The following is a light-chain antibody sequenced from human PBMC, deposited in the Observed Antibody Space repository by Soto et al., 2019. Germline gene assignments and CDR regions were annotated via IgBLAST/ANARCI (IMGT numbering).Light chain of an antibody. CDR3: QYYDILGFG. CDR1: QDIGKY. Sequence: DIQMTQSPPSLSASVGDRVTITCQASQDIGKYLNWYQQKPGKVPKLLISDASNLETGVSSRFRGSGSGRHFTFTISSLQPEDIATYYCQYYDILGFGFGPGTKVKIK. V-gene: IGKV1-33*01. CDR2: DAS. J-gene: IGKJ3*01.